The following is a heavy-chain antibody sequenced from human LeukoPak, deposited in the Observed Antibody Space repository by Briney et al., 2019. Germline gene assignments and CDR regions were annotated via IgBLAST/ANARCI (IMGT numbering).Heavy chain of an antibody. D-gene: IGHD6-13*01. J-gene: IGHJ4*02. CDR2: ISGSGGSI. CDR3: AKEAVAAAGPFDY. Sequence: GGSLRLSCAASGFTFSSYAMSWVRQAPGKGLEWVSSISGSGGSIYYADSVKGRFTISRDNSKSTLYLQMNSLRAEDTAIYYCAKEAVAAAGPFDYWGQGTLVTVSS. V-gene: IGHV3-23*01. CDR1: GFTFSSYA.